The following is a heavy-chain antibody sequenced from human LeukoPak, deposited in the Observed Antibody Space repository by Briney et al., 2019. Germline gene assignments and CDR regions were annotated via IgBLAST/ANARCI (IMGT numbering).Heavy chain of an antibody. J-gene: IGHJ4*02. CDR1: GFSFSNFG. V-gene: IGHV3-30*02. CDR2: IRYDGSNQ. D-gene: IGHD3-9*01. CDR3: ARVALRYFDWQLYFDY. Sequence: GGSLRLSCAASGFSFSNFGMHWVRQSPGKGLEWVAFIRYDGSNQYYVESVKGRFTISRDNSKDTLYLQMNSLRAEDTAVYYCARVALRYFDWQLYFDYWGQGTLVTVSS.